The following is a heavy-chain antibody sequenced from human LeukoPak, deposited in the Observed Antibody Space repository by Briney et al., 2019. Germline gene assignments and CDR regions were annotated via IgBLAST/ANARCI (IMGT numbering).Heavy chain of an antibody. D-gene: IGHD6-6*01. CDR3: AKAPSSIAARHLVA. CDR1: RFTFSSYA. J-gene: IGHJ5*02. V-gene: IGHV3-23*01. CDR2: TSDSGGST. Sequence: GGSLRLSCAASRFTFSSYAMSWVRQAPGKGLEWVSATSDSGGSTYYADSVKGQFTISRDNSKNTLYLQMNSLRAEDTAVYYCAKAPSSIAARHLVAWGQGTLVTVSS.